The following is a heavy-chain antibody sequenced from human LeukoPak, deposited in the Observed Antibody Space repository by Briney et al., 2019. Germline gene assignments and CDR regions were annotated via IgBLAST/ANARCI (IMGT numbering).Heavy chain of an antibody. CDR3: ARGARVIIWGFDY. CDR2: IIPIFGTA. V-gene: IGHV1-69*01. D-gene: IGHD3-10*01. J-gene: IGHJ4*02. CDR1: GGTFSNYA. Sequence: SVKVSCKAAGGTFSNYAISWVRQAPGQGLQWMGGIIPIFGTANYAQKFQGRVTITADESTSTAYMELSSLRSEDTAVYYCARGARVIIWGFDYWGQGTLVTVSS.